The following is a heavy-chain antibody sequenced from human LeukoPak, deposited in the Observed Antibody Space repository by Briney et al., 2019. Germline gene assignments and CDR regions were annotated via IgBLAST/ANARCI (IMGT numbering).Heavy chain of an antibody. D-gene: IGHD1-26*01. CDR2: ISYDGSNK. J-gene: IGHJ3*02. CDR3: AKTAIVGATYDAFDI. Sequence: GGSLRLSCAASGFTFSSYGMHWVRQAPGKGLEWVAVISYDGSNKYYADSVKGRLTISRDNSKNTLYLQMNSLRAEDTAVYYCAKTAIVGATYDAFDIWGQGTMVTVSS. V-gene: IGHV3-30*18. CDR1: GFTFSSYG.